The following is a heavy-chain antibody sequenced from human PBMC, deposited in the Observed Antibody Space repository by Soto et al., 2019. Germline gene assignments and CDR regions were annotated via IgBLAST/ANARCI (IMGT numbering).Heavy chain of an antibody. CDR1: GFTFSSYE. Sequence: GGSLRLSCAASGFTFSSYEMNWVRQAPGKGLEWVSYISSSGSTIYYADSVKGRFTISRDNAKNSLYLQMNSLRAEDTAVYYCARGAYDDYVWGSYFYYGMDVWGQGTTVTVSS. CDR3: ARGAYDDYVWGSYFYYGMDV. D-gene: IGHD3-16*01. J-gene: IGHJ6*02. V-gene: IGHV3-48*03. CDR2: ISSSGSTI.